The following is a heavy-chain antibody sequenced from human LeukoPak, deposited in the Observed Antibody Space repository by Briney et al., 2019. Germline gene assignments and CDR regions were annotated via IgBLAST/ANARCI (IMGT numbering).Heavy chain of an antibody. Sequence: GGSLRLSCTASGVIFSHYGMHWVRQAPGKGLEWVAVIQNDASTRNYVDSVKGRFTISRDNSENTVFLQMDSLRVEDTAVYYCARELSQIVWGGLDYGGQGTLVSVSS. V-gene: IGHV3-33*05. D-gene: IGHD2-21*01. CDR2: IQNDASTR. J-gene: IGHJ4*02. CDR1: GVIFSHYG. CDR3: ARELSQIVWGGLDY.